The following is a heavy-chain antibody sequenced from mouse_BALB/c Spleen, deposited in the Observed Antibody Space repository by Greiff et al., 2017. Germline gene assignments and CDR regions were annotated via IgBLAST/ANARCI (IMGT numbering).Heavy chain of an antibody. CDR2: ISSGGSYT. D-gene: IGHD1-1*01. CDR1: GFTFSSYT. CDR3: TREYYGSSYDFDY. Sequence: DVMLVESGGGLVKPGGSLKLSCAASGFTFSSYTMSWVRQTPEKRLEWVATISSGGSYTYYPDSVKGRFTISRDNAKNTLYLQMSSLKSEDTAMYYCTREYYGSSYDFDYWGQGTTLTVSS. V-gene: IGHV5-6-4*01. J-gene: IGHJ2*01.